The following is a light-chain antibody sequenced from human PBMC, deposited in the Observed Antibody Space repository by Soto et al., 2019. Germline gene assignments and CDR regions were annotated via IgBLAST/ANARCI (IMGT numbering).Light chain of an antibody. CDR1: QNVSTW. Sequence: DIQMTQSPSTLSASVGDRVTITCRASQNVSTWLAWYQHKPRKAPKLLLFDVSNLESGVPSRFSGSGSGTEFTPPISSLPSDDFATYYCQQYDSYRTFGQGTKVETK. V-gene: IGKV1-5*01. CDR3: QQYDSYRT. CDR2: DVS. J-gene: IGKJ1*01.